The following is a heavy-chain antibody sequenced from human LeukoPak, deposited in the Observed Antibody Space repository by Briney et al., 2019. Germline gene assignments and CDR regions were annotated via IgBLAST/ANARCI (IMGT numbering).Heavy chain of an antibody. CDR3: ARDRGDGYFDY. D-gene: IGHD3-10*01. Sequence: PGGSLRLSCAASGFTFSSYAMTWVRQAPGKGLEWVSAITGSGDSAYYSDSVKGRFTISRDQSKSTVYLQMTSLRAEDTAVYYCARDRGDGYFDYWGQGTLVTVSS. CDR2: ITGSGDSA. V-gene: IGHV3-23*01. J-gene: IGHJ4*02. CDR1: GFTFSSYA.